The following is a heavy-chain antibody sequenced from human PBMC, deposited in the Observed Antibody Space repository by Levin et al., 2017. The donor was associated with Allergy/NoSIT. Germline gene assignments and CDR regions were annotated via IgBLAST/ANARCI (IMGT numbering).Heavy chain of an antibody. V-gene: IGHV1-3*01. Sequence: ASVKVSCKASGYTFTNFAIHWLRQAPGQRLEWMGWIHAGNDNTKYSQKFQGRVTISRDTSASTAYMELSSLTSEDTAVYYCARNRVEGSSPLWLDPWGQGTLVTVSS. D-gene: IGHD6-13*01. CDR1: GYTFTNFA. J-gene: IGHJ5*02. CDR2: IHAGNDNT. CDR3: ARNRVEGSSPLWLDP.